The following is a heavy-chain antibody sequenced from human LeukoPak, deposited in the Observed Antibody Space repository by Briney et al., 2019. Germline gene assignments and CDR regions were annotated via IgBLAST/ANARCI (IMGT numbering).Heavy chain of an antibody. V-gene: IGHV1-69*13. CDR3: ARSERITMIVVVKVDAFDI. J-gene: IGHJ3*02. CDR2: IIPIFGTA. D-gene: IGHD3-22*01. Sequence: SVKVSCKASGGTFSSYAISWVRQAPGQGLEWMGGIIPIFGTANYAQKFQGRVTITADESTSTAYMELSSLRSEDTAVYYCARSERITMIVVVKVDAFDIWGQGTMVTVSS. CDR1: GGTFSSYA.